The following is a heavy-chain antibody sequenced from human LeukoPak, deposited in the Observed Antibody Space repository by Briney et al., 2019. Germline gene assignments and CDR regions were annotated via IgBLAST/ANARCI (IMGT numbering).Heavy chain of an antibody. J-gene: IGHJ4*02. CDR2: ICGSGTNT. CDR1: GFTFSAYA. D-gene: IGHD4-17*01. Sequence: GGSLRLSCAASGFTFSAYAMSWVRQAPGKGLEWVAAICGSGTNTYYADSVKGRFNISRDNSKKTLYLQMDSLRADDTAGYYCAKCLPTDGDYLGNYYFDYWGQGTLVTVSS. V-gene: IGHV3-23*01. CDR3: AKCLPTDGDYLGNYYFDY.